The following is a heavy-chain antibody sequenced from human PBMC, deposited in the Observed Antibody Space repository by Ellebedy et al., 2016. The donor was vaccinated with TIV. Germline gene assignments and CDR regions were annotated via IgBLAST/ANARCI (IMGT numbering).Heavy chain of an antibody. D-gene: IGHD2-15*01. CDR3: ARDIGPSYYYYGLDV. J-gene: IGHJ6*02. Sequence: GGSLRLXCVASGFTFTNYWMSWVRQAPGKGLEWVANIKHDGSEKNYLDSVKGRFTVPRDNAKSSVYLQMNSLRAEDTALYYCARDIGPSYYYYGLDVWGQGTTVTVS. CDR1: GFTFTNYW. V-gene: IGHV3-7*03. CDR2: IKHDGSEK.